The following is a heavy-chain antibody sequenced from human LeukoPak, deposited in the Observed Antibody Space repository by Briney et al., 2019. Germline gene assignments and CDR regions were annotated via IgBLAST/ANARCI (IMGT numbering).Heavy chain of an antibody. D-gene: IGHD3-10*01. V-gene: IGHV3-23*01. CDR1: GFTFSSYA. Sequence: GGSLRLSCAASGFTFSSYALSWVRQAPGKGLEWVSAISGSGGSTYYANSVKGRFTISRDNSKNTLYLQMNSLRAEDTAVYYCAKDLEYYYGSGSYYFPYYFDYWGQGTLVTVSS. J-gene: IGHJ4*02. CDR2: ISGSGGST. CDR3: AKDLEYYYGSGSYYFPYYFDY.